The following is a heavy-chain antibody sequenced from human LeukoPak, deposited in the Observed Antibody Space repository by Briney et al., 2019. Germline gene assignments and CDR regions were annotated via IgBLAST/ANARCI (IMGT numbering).Heavy chain of an antibody. D-gene: IGHD2-2*01. Sequence: GESLKISCKGSGYSFTSYWIGWVRQMTGKGLEWMGIIYPGDSDTRYRPSFQGQVTISDYTSISTAYLQWSSLRASDTAMYYCASLSDCSSTSCYADYWGQGTLVTVSS. CDR1: GYSFTSYW. J-gene: IGHJ4*02. CDR3: ASLSDCSSTSCYADY. V-gene: IGHV5-51*01. CDR2: IYPGDSDT.